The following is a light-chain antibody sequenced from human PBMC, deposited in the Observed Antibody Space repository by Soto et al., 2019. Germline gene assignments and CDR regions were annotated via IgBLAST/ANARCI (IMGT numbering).Light chain of an antibody. CDR3: QQYAGSPST. CDR1: QTVTSNY. V-gene: IGKV3-20*01. CDR2: GAS. Sequence: EIVLTQSPGTLSLSPGERATLSCRANQTVTSNYLAWYQRKPGQAPRLLIYGASSRATDIPDRFSGSGSGTDFTLTITRLEPEDFAGYFCQQYAGSPSTFGQGTKVEIK. J-gene: IGKJ1*01.